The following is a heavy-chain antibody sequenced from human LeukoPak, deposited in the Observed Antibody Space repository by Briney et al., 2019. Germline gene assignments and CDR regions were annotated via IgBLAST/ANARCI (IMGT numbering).Heavy chain of an antibody. V-gene: IGHV3-21*01. D-gene: IGHD2-8*02. CDR3: ARDRGVDRTIDY. J-gene: IGHJ4*02. CDR2: ISSSSSYI. Sequence: PGGSLRLSCAASGFTVSSNYMNWVRQAPGKGLEWVSSISSSSSYIYYADSVKGRFTISRDNAKNSLYLQMNSLRAEDTAVYYCARDRGVDRTIDYWGQGALVTVSS. CDR1: GFTVSSNY.